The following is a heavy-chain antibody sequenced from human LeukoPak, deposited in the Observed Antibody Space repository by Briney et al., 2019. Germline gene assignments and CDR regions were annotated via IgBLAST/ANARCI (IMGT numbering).Heavy chain of an antibody. V-gene: IGHV1-18*01. CDR3: ARDSYYDILTGYYANYYYGMEV. CDR1: GYTFTGYG. J-gene: IGHJ6*02. CDR2: ISGYNGNT. D-gene: IGHD3-9*01. Sequence: ASVKVSCKASGYTFTGYGISWVRQAPGQGLEWMGWISGYNGNTNYAQKFQGRVTMTTDTSTSTANMELRSLRSDDTAVYYCARDSYYDILTGYYANYYYGMEVWGQGTTVTISS.